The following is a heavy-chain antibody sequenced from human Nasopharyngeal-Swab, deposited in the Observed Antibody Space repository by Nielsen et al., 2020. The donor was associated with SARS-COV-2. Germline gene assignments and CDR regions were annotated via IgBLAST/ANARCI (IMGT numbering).Heavy chain of an antibody. J-gene: IGHJ6*02. CDR2: IYYSGST. Sequence: WIRQPPGKGLEWIGYIYYSGSTYYNPSLKSRVTISVDTSKNQFSLKLSSVTAADTAVYYCARDRIDYDILTGWSYYGMDVWGQGTTVTVSS. V-gene: IGHV4-31*02. CDR3: ARDRIDYDILTGWSYYGMDV. D-gene: IGHD3-9*01.